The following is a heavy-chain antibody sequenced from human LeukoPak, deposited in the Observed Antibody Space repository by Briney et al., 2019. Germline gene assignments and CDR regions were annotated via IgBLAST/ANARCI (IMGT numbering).Heavy chain of an antibody. V-gene: IGHV3-9*01. D-gene: IGHD6-13*01. CDR3: ANTPQSSS. CDR1: GFMFNDYA. Sequence: GGSLRLSCAPSGFMFNDYAMHWVRQAPGKGLEWVSGISWNSGSIGYADSVKGRFTISRDNAKNSLYLQMNSLRAEDTALYYCANTPQSSSWGQGTLVTVSS. J-gene: IGHJ4*02. CDR2: ISWNSGSI.